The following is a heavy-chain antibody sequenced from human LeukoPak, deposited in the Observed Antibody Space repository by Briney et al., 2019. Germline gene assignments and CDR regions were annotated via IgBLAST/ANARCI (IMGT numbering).Heavy chain of an antibody. CDR3: ARGQDSTKYYYYYYMDV. CDR2: MNPNSGNT. Sequence: GASVKVSCKASGYTFTSYDINWVRQAPGQGLEWMGWMNPNSGNTGYAQKFQGRVTMTRNTSISTAYMELSSLRSEDTAVYYCARGQDSTKYYYYYYMDVWGKGTTVTVSS. J-gene: IGHJ6*03. CDR1: GYTFTSYD. D-gene: IGHD2-2*01. V-gene: IGHV1-8*01.